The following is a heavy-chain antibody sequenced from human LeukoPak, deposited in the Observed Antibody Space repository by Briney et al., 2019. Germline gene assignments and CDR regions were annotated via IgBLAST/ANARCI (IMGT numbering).Heavy chain of an antibody. J-gene: IGHJ4*02. CDR3: AGYHWNSVVVY. Sequence: PGGSLRLSCAASGFTFSDYAISWVRQAPGKGLEWVSYISRSGDNIGYADSVKGRFSISRDNAKNTLYLQMNSQRAEDTAVYYCAGYHWNSVVVYWGQGTLVTVSS. D-gene: IGHD1-7*01. CDR1: GFTFSDYA. V-gene: IGHV3-11*01. CDR2: ISRSGDNI.